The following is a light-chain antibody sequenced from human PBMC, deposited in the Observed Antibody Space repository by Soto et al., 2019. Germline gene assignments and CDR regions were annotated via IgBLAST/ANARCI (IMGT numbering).Light chain of an antibody. CDR1: SSNIGENY. CDR2: HDD. V-gene: IGLV1-36*01. J-gene: IGLJ3*02. CDR3: EAWDDPLNGHV. Sequence: QSVLTQPPSVSEAPRQRVTISCSGSSSNIGENYVNWYQQLPGKAPRLLIYHDDMLPSGVSDRFSGSKSGTSAYLAISGLQSEDEADYDCEAWDDPLNGHVFGGGTKVTVL.